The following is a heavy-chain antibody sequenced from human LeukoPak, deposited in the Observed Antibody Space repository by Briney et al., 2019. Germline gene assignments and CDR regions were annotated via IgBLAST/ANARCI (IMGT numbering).Heavy chain of an antibody. CDR3: ARGKRGYSSSWYDY. D-gene: IGHD6-13*01. V-gene: IGHV4-34*01. Sequence: SETLSLTCAVYGGSFSGYYWSWIRQPPGKGQEWIGEINHSGSTNYNPSLKSRVTISVDTSKNQFSLKLSSVTAADTAVYYCARGKRGYSSSWYDYWGQGTLVTVSS. CDR2: INHSGST. CDR1: GGSFSGYY. J-gene: IGHJ4*02.